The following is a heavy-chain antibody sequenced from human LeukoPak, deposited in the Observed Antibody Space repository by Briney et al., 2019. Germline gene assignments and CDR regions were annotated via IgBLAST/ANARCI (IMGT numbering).Heavy chain of an antibody. D-gene: IGHD2-2*01. CDR1: GGSISSYY. J-gene: IGHJ6*03. Sequence: SETLSLTCTVSGGSISSYYWSWIRQPAGKGLEWIGRIYRSGSTNYNPSLKSRVTISVDTSKNQFSLKVSSVTAADTAVYYCARGDCSSTICYSPMDVWGKGTTVTVSS. CDR2: IYRSGST. V-gene: IGHV4-4*07. CDR3: ARGDCSSTICYSPMDV.